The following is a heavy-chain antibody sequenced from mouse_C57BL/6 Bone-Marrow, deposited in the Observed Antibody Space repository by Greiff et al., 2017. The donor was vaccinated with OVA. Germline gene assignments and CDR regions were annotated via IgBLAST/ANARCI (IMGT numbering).Heavy chain of an antibody. CDR3: TRDGGDGSVFAY. V-gene: IGHV5-9-1*02. J-gene: IGHJ3*01. CDR1: GFTFSSYA. CDR2: ISSGGDYI. Sequence: DVKLVESGAGLVKPGGSLKLSCAASGFTFSSYAMSWVRQTPEKRLEWVAYISSGGDYIYYADTVKGRFTISRDNARNTLYLQMSSLKSEDTAMYYCTRDGGDGSVFAYWGQGTLVTVSA. D-gene: IGHD2-3*01.